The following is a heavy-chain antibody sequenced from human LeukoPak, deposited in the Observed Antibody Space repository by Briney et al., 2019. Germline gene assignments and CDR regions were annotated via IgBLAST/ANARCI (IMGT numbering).Heavy chain of an antibody. CDR2: ISGSGGST. V-gene: IGHV3-23*01. D-gene: IGHD3-3*01. CDR1: GFTFSSYA. Sequence: PGGSLRLSCAASGFTFSSYAMSWVRQAPGKGLEWVSAISGSGGSTYYADSVEGRFTISRDNSKNTLYLQIYSLRAGDTAVYYCAKDDALIRFNDWGQGTLVTVSS. CDR3: AKDDALIRFND. J-gene: IGHJ4*02.